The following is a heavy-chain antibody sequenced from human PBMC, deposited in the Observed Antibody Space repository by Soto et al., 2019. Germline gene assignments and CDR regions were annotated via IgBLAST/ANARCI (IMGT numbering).Heavy chain of an antibody. D-gene: IGHD2-2*01. J-gene: IGHJ4*02. V-gene: IGHV1-69*13. Sequence: SVKVSCKASGGTFSSYAISWVRQAPGQGHERKGGIIPIFGTANYAQKFQGRVTITADESTSTAYMELSSLRSEDTAVYYFARALAVCSSTSCYGSYGYWGQGTLVTVSS. CDR3: ARALAVCSSTSCYGSYGY. CDR1: GGTFSSYA. CDR2: IIPIFGTA.